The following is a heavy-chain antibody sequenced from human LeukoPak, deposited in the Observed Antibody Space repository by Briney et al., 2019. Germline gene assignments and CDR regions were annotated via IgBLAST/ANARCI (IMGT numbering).Heavy chain of an antibody. D-gene: IGHD3-9*01. V-gene: IGHV1-18*01. Sequence: ASVTVSCKASGYRFTSYGISWVRQAPGQGNEWTGWICAYNGNTNYAQKLQGRDTMTTDTSTSTAYMVLRSPRSDDTAVYYCARGGDGDILTGLVFDYWGQGTLVTVSS. CDR3: ARGGDGDILTGLVFDY. CDR1: GYRFTSYG. J-gene: IGHJ4*02. CDR2: ICAYNGNT.